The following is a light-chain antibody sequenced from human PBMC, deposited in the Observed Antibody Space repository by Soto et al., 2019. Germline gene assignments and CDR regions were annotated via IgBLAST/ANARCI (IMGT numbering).Light chain of an antibody. CDR2: DAS. V-gene: IGKV1-5*01. Sequence: DIQMTQSPSTLSASVGDRVTITCRASQSISSWLAWYQQKPGKAPKLLIYDASGLESGVPSRFSGSGSGTEFTLTISSLQPDDFATYYCQQYSSYWTFGQGTKVEIK. CDR1: QSISSW. CDR3: QQYSSYWT. J-gene: IGKJ1*01.